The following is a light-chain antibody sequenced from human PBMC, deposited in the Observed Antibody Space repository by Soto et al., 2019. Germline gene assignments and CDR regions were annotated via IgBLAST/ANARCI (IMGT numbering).Light chain of an antibody. J-gene: IGLJ1*01. CDR2: EVT. Sequence: QSVLTQPASVSGSPVQSITISCTGTSGDIGSYNRVSWYQQHPGKAPKLIIYEVTDRPSGVSNRFSGSKSGNTASLTISGLQAEDEAEYYCSSYTNINTRACVFGTGTKLTVL. V-gene: IGLV2-14*01. CDR1: SGDIGSYNR. CDR3: SSYTNINTRACV.